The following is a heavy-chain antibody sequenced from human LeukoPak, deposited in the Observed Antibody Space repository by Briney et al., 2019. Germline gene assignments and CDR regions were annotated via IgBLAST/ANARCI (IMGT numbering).Heavy chain of an antibody. CDR2: ISAYNGNT. CDR3: ARDRPYYYDSSGYRFDY. D-gene: IGHD3-22*01. Sequence: EASVKVSCKASGYTFTSYGISWVRQAPGQGLEGMGWISAYNGNTNYAQKLQGRVTMTTDTSTSTDYMELRSLRSDDTAVYYCARDRPYYYDSSGYRFDYWGQGTLVTVSS. CDR1: GYTFTSYG. J-gene: IGHJ4*02. V-gene: IGHV1-18*01.